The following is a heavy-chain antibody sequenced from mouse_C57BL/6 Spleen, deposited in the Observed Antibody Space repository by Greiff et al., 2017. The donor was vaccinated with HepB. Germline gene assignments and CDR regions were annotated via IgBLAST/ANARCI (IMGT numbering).Heavy chain of an antibody. CDR3: ARQGNYAWFAY. V-gene: IGHV1-61*01. CDR1: GYTFTSYW. Sequence: QVQLKQSGAELVRPGSSVKLSCKASGYTFTSYWMDWVKQRPGQGLEWIGNIYPSDSETHYNQKFKDKATLTVDKSSSTAYMQLSSLTSEDSAVYYCARQGNYAWFAYWGQGTLVTVSA. J-gene: IGHJ3*01. CDR2: IYPSDSET. D-gene: IGHD2-1*01.